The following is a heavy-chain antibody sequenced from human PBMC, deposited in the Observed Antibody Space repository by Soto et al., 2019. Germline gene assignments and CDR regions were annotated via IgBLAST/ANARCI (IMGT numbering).Heavy chain of an antibody. CDR1: GYSFTSYG. CDR3: ARDFDSSGYYYRGNDY. D-gene: IGHD3-22*01. CDR2: ISAYNGYT. J-gene: IGHJ4*02. V-gene: IGHV1-18*01. Sequence: ASVKVSCKASGYSFTSYGISWVRQAPGQGLEWMGWISAYNGYTNYAQKLQGRVTMTTDTSTSTAYMELGSLRSDDTAVYYCARDFDSSGYYYRGNDYWGQGTQVTVSS.